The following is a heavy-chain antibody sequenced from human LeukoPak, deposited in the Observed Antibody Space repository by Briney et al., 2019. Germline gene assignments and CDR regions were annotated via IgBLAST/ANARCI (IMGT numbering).Heavy chain of an antibody. CDR1: VSSFTSYW. Sequence: GGPWQFSGKGSVSSFTSYWIGWVRPTPGKGLEWMGIIYPGDADTRYSPSFQGQVTISADKSISTAYLQWSSLKASDTAMYYCARNLGGDYWGQGTLVTVSS. CDR3: ARNLGGDY. CDR2: IYPGDADT. J-gene: IGHJ4*02. D-gene: IGHD2-15*01. V-gene: IGHV5-51*01.